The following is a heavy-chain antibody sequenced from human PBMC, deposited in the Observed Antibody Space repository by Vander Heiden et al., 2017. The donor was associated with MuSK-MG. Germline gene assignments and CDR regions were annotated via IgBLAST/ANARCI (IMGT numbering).Heavy chain of an antibody. D-gene: IGHD3-10*01. CDR3: ARASGHYYYGSRSMGY. Sequence: QVQLVESGGGVVQPGRSLRLSCAASGFTFSSYGMHWVRQAPGKGLEWVAVIWYDGSNKYYADSVKGRFTISRDNSKNTLYLQMNSLRAEDTAVYYCARASGHYYYGSRSMGYWGQGTLVTVSS. CDR1: GFTFSSYG. J-gene: IGHJ4*02. V-gene: IGHV3-33*01. CDR2: IWYDGSNK.